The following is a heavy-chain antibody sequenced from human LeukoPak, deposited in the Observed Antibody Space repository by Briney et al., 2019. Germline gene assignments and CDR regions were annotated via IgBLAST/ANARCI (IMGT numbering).Heavy chain of an antibody. CDR1: GYTFTAYG. Sequence: GSAVKVSCKASGYTFTAYGISWVRQAPGQGLEWMGWISGYNGDTKYAQRFEGRVTMTTDTSTTTAFMDLRSLRSDDTAVYFCATSTGGYSDLYFHYWGQGTLVSVS. D-gene: IGHD3-22*01. CDR3: ATSTGGYSDLYFHY. V-gene: IGHV1-18*01. CDR2: ISGYNGDT. J-gene: IGHJ4*02.